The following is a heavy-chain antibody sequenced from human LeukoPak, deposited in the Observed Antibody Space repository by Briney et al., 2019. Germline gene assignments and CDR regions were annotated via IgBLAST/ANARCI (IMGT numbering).Heavy chain of an antibody. D-gene: IGHD5-18*01. J-gene: IGHJ4*02. CDR3: ARVDTASSGLDY. CDR2: IYPGDSDT. CDR1: GYNFPTYW. V-gene: IGHV5-51*01. Sequence: GESLKISCKGSGYNFPTYWIAWVRQMPGKGLEWMGIIYPGDSDTRYNPSFQGQVTISADKSISTAYLQWSSLKASDTAMYYCARVDTASSGLDYWGQGTLVTVSS.